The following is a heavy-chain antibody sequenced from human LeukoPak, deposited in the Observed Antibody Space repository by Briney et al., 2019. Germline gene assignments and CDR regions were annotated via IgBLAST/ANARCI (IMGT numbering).Heavy chain of an antibody. V-gene: IGHV3-49*04. Sequence: TGGSLRLSCTASGFTFGDYAMSWVREAPGKGLEWVSFIRSKAYGGTTEYAASVKGRSTISRDDSKSIAYLQMNSLKTEDTAVYYCRGDGSGYYSDYGMDVWGQGTMVTVSS. CDR2: IRSKAYGGTT. J-gene: IGHJ6*02. CDR3: RGDGSGYYSDYGMDV. CDR1: GFTFGDYA. D-gene: IGHD3-22*01.